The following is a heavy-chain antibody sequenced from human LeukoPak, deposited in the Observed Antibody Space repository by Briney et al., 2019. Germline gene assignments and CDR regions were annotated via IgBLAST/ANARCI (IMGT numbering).Heavy chain of an antibody. J-gene: IGHJ4*02. Sequence: GGSLRLSCTAYGFTFGDYAMSWFRQAQGKGREWVGFIRSKAYGGTTEYAASVKGRFTISRDDSKSIAYLQMNSLKTEDTAVYYCTTALSGSYSSYWGQGTLVTVSS. V-gene: IGHV3-49*03. CDR1: GFTFGDYA. CDR3: TTALSGSYSSY. CDR2: IRSKAYGGTT. D-gene: IGHD1-26*01.